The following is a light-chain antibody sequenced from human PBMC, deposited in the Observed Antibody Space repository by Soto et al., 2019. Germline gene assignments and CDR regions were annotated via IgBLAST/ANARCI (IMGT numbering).Light chain of an antibody. V-gene: IGLV2-14*01. CDR2: EVS. Sequence: QSALTQPASVSGSPGQSITISCTGTSSDVGGSDYVSWYQLHPGKAPKLMVCEVSNRPSGVSYRFSGSKSGNTASLTISGLQDEEAADYFCSSYCIRTAYLFGTGTKVTV. J-gene: IGLJ1*01. CDR3: SSYCIRTAYL. CDR1: SSDVGGSDY.